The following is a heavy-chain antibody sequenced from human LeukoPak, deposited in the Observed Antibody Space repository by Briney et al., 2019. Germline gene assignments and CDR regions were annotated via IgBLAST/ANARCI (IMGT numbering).Heavy chain of an antibody. V-gene: IGHV3-7*01. CDR3: ASHPGYSSGWYGTGFFDY. D-gene: IGHD6-19*01. CDR2: IEQDGSEK. CDR1: GFTLSSYW. Sequence: GGSLRLSCAASGFTLSSYWMSWVRQAPGKGLEWVANIEQDGSEKYYVDSVKGRFTISRDNAKNSLSLQMNSLRAEDTAVYYCASHPGYSSGWYGTGFFDYWGQGTLVTVSS. J-gene: IGHJ4*02.